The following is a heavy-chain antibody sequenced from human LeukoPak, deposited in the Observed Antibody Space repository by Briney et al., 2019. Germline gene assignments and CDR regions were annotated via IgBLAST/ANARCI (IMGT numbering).Heavy chain of an antibody. V-gene: IGHV3-11*06. D-gene: IGHD5-18*01. CDR2: ISSSSSYT. Sequence: PGGSLRLSCAASGFTFSDYYMSWIRQAPGKWLEWVSYISSSSSYTNYADSVKGRFTISRDNAKNSLYLQMNSLRAEDTAVYYCARVGRGYIYGIDYLGQGTLVTVSS. J-gene: IGHJ4*02. CDR1: GFTFSDYY. CDR3: ARVGRGYIYGIDY.